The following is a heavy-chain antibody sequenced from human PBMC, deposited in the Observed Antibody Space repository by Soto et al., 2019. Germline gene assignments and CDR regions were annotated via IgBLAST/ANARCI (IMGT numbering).Heavy chain of an antibody. D-gene: IGHD5-12*01. CDR2: ISYDGSNK. V-gene: IGHV3-30*18. CDR1: GFTFSSYG. Sequence: PGGSLRLSCAASGFTFSSYGMHWVRQAPGKGLEWVAVISYDGSNKYYADSVKGRFTISRDNSKNTLYLQMNSLRAEDTAVYYCAKPPIVATRRKDSSFDYWGQGTLVTVSS. CDR3: AKPPIVATRRKDSSFDY. J-gene: IGHJ4*02.